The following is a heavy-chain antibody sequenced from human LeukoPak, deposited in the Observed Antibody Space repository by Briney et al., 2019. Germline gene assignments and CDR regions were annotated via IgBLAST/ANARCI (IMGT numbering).Heavy chain of an antibody. Sequence: SGTLSLTCAVSGGSISSTDWWSWVRQPPGKGLEWIGEIYHSGSTNYNPSLMSRVIISIDKSENQFSLKLRSVTAADTAVYYCAREGYSSGLDYWGQGTLVTVSS. V-gene: IGHV4-4*02. CDR1: GGSISSTDW. J-gene: IGHJ4*02. CDR3: AREGYSSGLDY. D-gene: IGHD6-19*01. CDR2: IYHSGST.